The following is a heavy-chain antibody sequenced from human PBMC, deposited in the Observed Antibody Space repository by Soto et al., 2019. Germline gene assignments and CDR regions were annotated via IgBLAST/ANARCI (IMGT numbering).Heavy chain of an antibody. CDR1: GYSFTSYW. CDR2: IYPVDSDT. D-gene: IGHD2-2*01. Sequence: GESLKISCKGSGYSFTSYWIGWVRQMPGKGLEWVGIIYPVDSDTRYSPSFQGQVTISADKSISTADLQWSSLKASDTAMYYCARHGPYCSSTSCYPSWFDPWGQGTLVTVSS. V-gene: IGHV5-51*01. CDR3: ARHGPYCSSTSCYPSWFDP. J-gene: IGHJ5*02.